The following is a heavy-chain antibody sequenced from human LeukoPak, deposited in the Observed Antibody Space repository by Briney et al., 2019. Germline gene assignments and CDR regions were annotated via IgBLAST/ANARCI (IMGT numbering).Heavy chain of an antibody. CDR2: ISSDGKNK. CDR1: GFTFSTYA. J-gene: IGHJ4*02. D-gene: IGHD6-19*01. CDR3: ARDSISSGWYRGDY. Sequence: GGSLRLSCAASGFTFSTYAIHWVRQAPGKGLEWVALISSDGKNKHYADSVKGRFTISRDNSKNTLYLQMNSLRAEDTAVYYCARDSISSGWYRGDYWGQGTLVTVSS. V-gene: IGHV3-30*04.